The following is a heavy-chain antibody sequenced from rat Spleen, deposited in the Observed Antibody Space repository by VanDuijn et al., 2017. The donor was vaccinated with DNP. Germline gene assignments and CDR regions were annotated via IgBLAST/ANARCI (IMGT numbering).Heavy chain of an antibody. CDR1: GFTFNNYW. D-gene: IGHD1-12*02. CDR2: ITNTGGST. V-gene: IGHV5-31*01. Sequence: EVQLVESGGGLVQPGRSLKLSCVASGFTFNNYWMTWIRQAPGKGLEWVASITNTGGSTYYLDSVRGRFTVSRDNAKSTLYLKMNSLRSEDTATYYCARPVYYDGTYYYGWFAYWGQGTLVTVSS. J-gene: IGHJ3*01. CDR3: ARPVYYDGTYYYGWFAY.